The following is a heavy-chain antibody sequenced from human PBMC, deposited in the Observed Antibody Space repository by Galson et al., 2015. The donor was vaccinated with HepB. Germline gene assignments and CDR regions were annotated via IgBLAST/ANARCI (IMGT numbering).Heavy chain of an antibody. J-gene: IGHJ4*02. D-gene: IGHD1-1*01. CDR1: GFTPSSFV. CDR3: ARDDNPYFLDS. V-gene: IGHV3-30-3*01. CDR2: ISYDGSHT. Sequence: SLRLSCATSGFTPSSFVLHWVRQAPGKGLEWLAVISYDGSHTYYADSVKGRFTISRDNPKRTLYLQMNSLRAEDTAVYYCARDDNPYFLDSWGQGTLVTVSS.